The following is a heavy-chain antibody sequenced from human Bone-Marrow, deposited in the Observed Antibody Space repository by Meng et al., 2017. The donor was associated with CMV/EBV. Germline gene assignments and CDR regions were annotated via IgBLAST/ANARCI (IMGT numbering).Heavy chain of an antibody. CDR2: IYYSGST. Sequence: QLPLQESGPGLVKPSEXLSIPCTVPGGSISSSSYYWGWIRQPPGKGLEWIGSIYYSGSTYYNPSLKSRVTISVDTSKNQFSLKLSSVTAADTAVYYCARVTAMVRGVIISVFDYWGQGTLVTVSS. D-gene: IGHD3-10*01. CDR1: GGSISSSSYY. V-gene: IGHV4-39*07. J-gene: IGHJ4*02. CDR3: ARVTAMVRGVIISVFDY.